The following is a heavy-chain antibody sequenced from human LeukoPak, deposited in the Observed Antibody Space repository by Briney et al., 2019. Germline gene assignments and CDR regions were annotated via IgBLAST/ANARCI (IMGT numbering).Heavy chain of an antibody. CDR2: ISSSSSTI. Sequence: GGSLRLSFAASGFTFSSYSMNWDRQAPGKGLEWVSYISSSSSTIYYADSVKGRFTISRDNAKNSLYLQMNSLRAEDTAVYYCARDKEYYYDSTPSFDYWGQGTLVTVSS. V-gene: IGHV3-48*04. CDR1: GFTFSSYS. D-gene: IGHD3-22*01. CDR3: ARDKEYYYDSTPSFDY. J-gene: IGHJ4*02.